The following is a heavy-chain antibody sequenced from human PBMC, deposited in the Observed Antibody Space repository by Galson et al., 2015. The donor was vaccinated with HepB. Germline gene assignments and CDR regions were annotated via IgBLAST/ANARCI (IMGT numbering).Heavy chain of an antibody. CDR3: ASSVTYLNWFDP. D-gene: IGHD2-21*02. V-gene: IGHV3-73*01. CDR1: GLTFSGST. J-gene: IGHJ5*02. CDR2: IRTKANIYAT. Sequence: LRLSCAASGLTFSGSTMHWVRQASGKGLEWVGRIRTKANIYATAYAASVKGRFTISRDDSQNTAYLQMNSLKTEDTAVYYCASSVTYLNWFDPWGQGTLVTVSS.